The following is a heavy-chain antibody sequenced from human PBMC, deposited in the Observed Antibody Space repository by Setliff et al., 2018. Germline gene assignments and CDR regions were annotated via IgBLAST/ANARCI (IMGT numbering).Heavy chain of an antibody. CDR2: IYHSGST. CDR3: SRHRAEDYYGSGTIIWGWFDP. D-gene: IGHD3-10*01. CDR1: GYSISSGYY. Sequence: PSETLSLTCAVSGYSISSGYYWGWIRQPPGKGLEWIGSIYHSGSTYYNPSLKSRVTISVDTSKNQFSLKLSAVPAADTAVYDFSRHRAEDYYGSGTIIWGWFDPWGQGTLVTVSS. V-gene: IGHV4-38-2*01. J-gene: IGHJ5*02.